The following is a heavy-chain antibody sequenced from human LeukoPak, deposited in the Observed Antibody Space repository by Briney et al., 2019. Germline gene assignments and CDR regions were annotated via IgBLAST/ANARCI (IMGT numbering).Heavy chain of an antibody. D-gene: IGHD6-13*01. V-gene: IGHV3-15*05. J-gene: IGHJ5*02. CDR3: TTEAPYTSGWFS. CDR1: GFMFSDYA. Sequence: PGGSLRLSCAACGFMFSDYAMHWVRQTPGKGLEWVGRIKTRGDGATTDLTAPVKGRFAISRDDSKSTLYLHMNSLTIDDTAVYYCTTEAPYTSGWFSWGQGTLATVSS. CDR2: IKTRGDGATT.